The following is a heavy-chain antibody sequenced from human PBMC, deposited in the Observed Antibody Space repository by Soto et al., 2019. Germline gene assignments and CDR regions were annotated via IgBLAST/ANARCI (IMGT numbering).Heavy chain of an antibody. V-gene: IGHV4-39*01. CDR1: GDSINSSSYY. CDR3: ARPLQLAVSGFDP. J-gene: IGHJ5*02. CDR2: IHYRANS. D-gene: IGHD3-3*02. Sequence: PSETLSLTCAVSGDSINSSSYYCAWIRQPPGKGLEWIGSIHYRANSYYSPSLKGRITISVDTSKNQVSLRLSSVTAADTAVYYCARPLQLAVSGFDPWGQGTLVTVSS.